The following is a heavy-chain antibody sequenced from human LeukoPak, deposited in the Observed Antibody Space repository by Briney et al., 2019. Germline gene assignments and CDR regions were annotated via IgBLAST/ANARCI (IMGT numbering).Heavy chain of an antibody. J-gene: IGHJ4*02. D-gene: IGHD2-8*02. CDR3: ARDTGGSLDY. V-gene: IGHV3-7*01. CDR2: IKGDGSTK. CDR1: GFTFTNSW. Sequence: PGGSLRLSCAASGFTFTNSWMAWVRQAPGKGLEWVANIKGDGSTKHYADSLKGRFTISRDNPKNSLYLQMNSLRADDTAVYSCARDTGGSLDYWGQGVLVTVAS.